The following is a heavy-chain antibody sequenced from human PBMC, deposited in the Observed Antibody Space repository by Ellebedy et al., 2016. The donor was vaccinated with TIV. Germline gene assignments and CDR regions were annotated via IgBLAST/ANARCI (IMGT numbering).Heavy chain of an antibody. D-gene: IGHD1-26*01. CDR2: IRSKANSYAT. CDR1: GFTFSGSA. V-gene: IGHV3-73*01. Sequence: GGSLRLSCAASGFTFSGSAMHWVRQASGKGLAWVGRIRSKANSYATAYAASVKGRFTISRDDSKTTAYLQMNSLKTEDTAVYYCTIFGQVVGATWIYWGQGTLVTVSS. J-gene: IGHJ4*02. CDR3: TIFGQVVGATWIY.